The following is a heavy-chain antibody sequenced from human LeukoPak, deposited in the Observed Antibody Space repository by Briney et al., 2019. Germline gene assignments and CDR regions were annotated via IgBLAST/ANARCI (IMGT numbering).Heavy chain of an antibody. D-gene: IGHD3-10*01. CDR3: ARDMVRGVIKNQLDY. V-gene: IGHV3-33*08. Sequence: GGSLRLSCAASGFTFSSYAMSWVRQAPGKGLEWVAVIWYDGSNKYYADSVKGRLTISRDNSKNTLYLQMNSLRAEDTAVYYCARDMVRGVIKNQLDYWGQGTLVTVSS. CDR1: GFTFSSYA. J-gene: IGHJ4*02. CDR2: IWYDGSNK.